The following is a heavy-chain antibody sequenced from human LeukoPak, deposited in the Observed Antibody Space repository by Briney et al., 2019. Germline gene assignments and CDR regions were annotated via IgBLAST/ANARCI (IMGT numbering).Heavy chain of an antibody. V-gene: IGHV5-10-1*01. CDR1: GYSFTSYW. D-gene: IGHD4-17*01. J-gene: IGHJ4*02. CDR2: IDPSDSYT. Sequence: GESLQISCKGSGYSFTSYWISWVRQMPGKGLEWMGRIDPSDSYTNYSPSFQGHVTISADKSISTAYLQWSTLKASDTAMYYCARDYGDYFDYWGQGTLVTVSS. CDR3: ARDYGDYFDY.